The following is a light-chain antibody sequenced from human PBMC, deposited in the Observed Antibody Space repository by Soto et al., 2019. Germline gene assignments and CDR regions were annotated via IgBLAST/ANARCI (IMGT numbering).Light chain of an antibody. J-gene: IGLJ2*01. V-gene: IGLV1-47*01. CDR2: RAS. Sequence: QAVVTQPPSASGTPGQRVTISCSGSSSNIGSNYVYWYQQVPGTAPRLLMYRASQRPSGVPDRFSGSKSGTSASLAISGLRSEDEADYYCAAWDDTLNGLVFGGGTKLTV. CDR1: SSNIGSNY. CDR3: AAWDDTLNGLV.